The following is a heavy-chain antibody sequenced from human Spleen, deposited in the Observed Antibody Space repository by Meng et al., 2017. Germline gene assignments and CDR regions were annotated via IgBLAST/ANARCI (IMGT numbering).Heavy chain of an antibody. V-gene: IGHV4-4*02. CDR2: IYHTGSN. CDR1: GVSITSSNW. J-gene: IGHJ5*02. Sequence: QVQRQQSGLGQGKPSGTLSHTVTIPGVSITSSNWWTWIRQSPRKGLKWIGEIYHTGSNIYNPSLSSRVTISLDKSKNQFSLKLTSVTAADTAVYYCARVGTAATGYFDPWGQGTLVTVSS. CDR3: ARVGTAATGYFDP. D-gene: IGHD2-15*01.